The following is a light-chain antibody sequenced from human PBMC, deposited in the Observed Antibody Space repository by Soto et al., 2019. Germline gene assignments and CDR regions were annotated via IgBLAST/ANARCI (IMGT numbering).Light chain of an antibody. CDR2: WAS. CDR3: QQYYGTSPLT. CDR1: ESVLNSANNKNY. J-gene: IGKJ4*01. Sequence: DIVITQSPDSLAVSLCERATINWKSIESVLNSANNKNYLAWYQQKPGQPPKVLIFWASTRESGVPDRFSGSGSGTDFTLTISSLQAEDVAVYYCQQYYGTSPLTFGGGTKVDIK. V-gene: IGKV4-1*01.